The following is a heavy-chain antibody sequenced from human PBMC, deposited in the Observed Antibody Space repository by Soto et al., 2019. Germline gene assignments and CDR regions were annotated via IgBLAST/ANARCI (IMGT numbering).Heavy chain of an antibody. J-gene: IGHJ4*02. Sequence: SETLSLTCTVSGGSVSSGSYYWSWIRQPPGKGLEWIGYIYYSGSTNYNPSLKSRVTISVDTSKNQFSLKLSSVTAADTAVYYCARVGLHYRVYCSGGSCSDYWGQGTLVTVSS. V-gene: IGHV4-61*01. CDR2: IYYSGST. CDR1: GGSVSSGSYY. CDR3: ARVGLHYRVYCSGGSCSDY. D-gene: IGHD2-15*01.